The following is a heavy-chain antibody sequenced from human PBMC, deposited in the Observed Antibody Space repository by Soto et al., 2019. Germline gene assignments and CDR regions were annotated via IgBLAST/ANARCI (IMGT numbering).Heavy chain of an antibody. CDR2: INPNSGST. CDR3: ARDIGSGPQYYFDY. D-gene: IGHD6-19*01. CDR1: GYTFTGYY. J-gene: IGHJ4*02. Sequence: QVQLVQSGAEVKKPGASVKVSCKASGYTFTGYYMHWVRQAPGQGLEWMGWINPNSGSTNYAKKFQGWVTMTRDTSISTAYMELRRLGSDATAVYFCARDIGSGPQYYFDYWGKGTLVTVSS. V-gene: IGHV1-2*04.